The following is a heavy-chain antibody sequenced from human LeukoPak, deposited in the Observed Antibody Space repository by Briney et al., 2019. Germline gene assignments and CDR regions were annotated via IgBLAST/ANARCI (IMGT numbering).Heavy chain of an antibody. Sequence: AASVKVSCKASGYTFTSYYMHWVRQAPGQGLEWMGIINPSGGSTNYAQKFQGRVTITADKSTSTAYMELSSLRSEDTAVYYCARKYNGIDYWGQGTLVTVSS. CDR1: GYTFTSYY. CDR2: INPSGGST. V-gene: IGHV1-46*01. J-gene: IGHJ4*02. CDR3: ARKYNGIDY. D-gene: IGHD1-26*01.